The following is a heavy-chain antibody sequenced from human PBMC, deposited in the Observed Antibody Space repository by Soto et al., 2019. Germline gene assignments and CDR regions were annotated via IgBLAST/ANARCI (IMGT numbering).Heavy chain of an antibody. J-gene: IGHJ4*02. CDR3: GRRGSGSYYDY. CDR2: ISGSGGST. Sequence: EVQLLESGGGLVQPGGSLRLSCAASGFTFSSYAMRWVRQAPVKGLEWVSAISGSGGSTYYADSVKGRFTISRDNSKNTLYLQMTSRRAEDTAVYYCGRRGSGSYYDYWGQGTLVTVSS. CDR1: GFTFSSYA. V-gene: IGHV3-23*01. D-gene: IGHD1-26*01.